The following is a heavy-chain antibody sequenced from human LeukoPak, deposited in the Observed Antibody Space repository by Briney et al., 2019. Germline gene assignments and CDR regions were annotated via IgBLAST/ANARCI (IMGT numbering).Heavy chain of an antibody. V-gene: IGHV1-2*02. CDR3: ARANFLYCSSTTCLFDY. J-gene: IGHJ4*02. CDR2: INPNSGDT. D-gene: IGHD2-2*01. CDR1: GYTFTDYY. Sequence: GASVKVSCKASGYTFTDYYMHWVRQAPGQGFEWMGWINPNSGDTNYAQKFQGRVTMTRDTSISTAHMELSRLRSDDTAVYYCARANFLYCSSTTCLFDYWGQGTPVIVSS.